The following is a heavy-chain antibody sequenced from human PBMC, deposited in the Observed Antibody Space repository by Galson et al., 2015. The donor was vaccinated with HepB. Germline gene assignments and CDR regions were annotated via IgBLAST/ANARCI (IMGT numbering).Heavy chain of an antibody. D-gene: IGHD3-10*01. Sequence: SLRLSCAASGFTFGAYEMNWVRQAPGKGLEWISYISSNGYMIYYAESVKGRFTISRDNARDSLYLQMNSLRVEDTAVYYCVRDDAIWSWYFDSWGQGILLTVTS. CDR2: ISSNGYMI. J-gene: IGHJ4*02. CDR3: VRDDAIWSWYFDS. CDR1: GFTFGAYE. V-gene: IGHV3-48*03.